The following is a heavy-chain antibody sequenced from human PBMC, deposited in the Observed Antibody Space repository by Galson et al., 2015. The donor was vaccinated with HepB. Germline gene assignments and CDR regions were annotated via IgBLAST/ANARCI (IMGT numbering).Heavy chain of an antibody. D-gene: IGHD2-21*02. CDR3: ARGKNDCTCPDS. V-gene: IGHV3-53*01. Sequence: SLRLSCAVSGFTVSSVHMSWLRQAPGKGLEWISVIYTTGSTFYADSVKGRFTISRDNSGNTLSLQMDSLRADDTAVYYCARGKNDCTCPDSWGQGTLVTVSS. CDR2: IYTTGST. J-gene: IGHJ5*01. CDR1: GFTVSSVH.